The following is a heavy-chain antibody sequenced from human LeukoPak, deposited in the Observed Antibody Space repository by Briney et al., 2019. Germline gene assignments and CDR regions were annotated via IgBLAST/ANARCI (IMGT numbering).Heavy chain of an antibody. Sequence: SAKVSCKASGGTFSSYAISWARQAPGQGLEWMGGIIPIFGTANYAQKFQGRVTITADKSTSTAYMELSSLRSEDTAVYYCARGEPLWFGELSPHVDAFDIWGQGTMVTVSS. V-gene: IGHV1-69*06. CDR3: ARGEPLWFGELSPHVDAFDI. CDR1: GGTFSSYA. D-gene: IGHD3-10*01. CDR2: IIPIFGTA. J-gene: IGHJ3*02.